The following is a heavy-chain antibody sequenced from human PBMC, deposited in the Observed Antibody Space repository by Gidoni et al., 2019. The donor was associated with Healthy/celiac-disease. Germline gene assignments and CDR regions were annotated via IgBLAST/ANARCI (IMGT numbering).Heavy chain of an antibody. D-gene: IGHD2-2*02. CDR1: GFAFSSYP. V-gene: IGHV3-48*02. J-gene: IGHJ6*02. CDR3: ARDVECSSTSCYTFFYYYYGMDV. CDR2: ISSISSTI. Sequence: EVQLVESGGGWGQPGGSLGLSGAACGFAFSSYPMNWVRPAPGKGMEWVSYISSISSTIYDAVSGRGRFTISRGNAKNSLYLQMNILRDEDPAVYYCARDVECSSTSCYTFFYYYYGMDVWGQGTTVTVSS.